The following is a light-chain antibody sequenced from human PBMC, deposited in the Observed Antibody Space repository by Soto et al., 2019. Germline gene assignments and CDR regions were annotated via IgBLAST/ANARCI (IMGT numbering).Light chain of an antibody. V-gene: IGKV4-1*01. CDR3: QQYSSPPFT. CDR2: WAS. CDR1: QSVLYSSNKKKY. J-gene: IGKJ3*01. Sequence: DIVMTQSPDSLPVSLGERATINCKSSQSVLYSSNKKKYLAWYQQRPGQPPKLLIYWASTRESGVPDRFSGSGSVTDFTLTISSLQAEDVAVYYCQQYSSPPFTFGPGTKVDIK.